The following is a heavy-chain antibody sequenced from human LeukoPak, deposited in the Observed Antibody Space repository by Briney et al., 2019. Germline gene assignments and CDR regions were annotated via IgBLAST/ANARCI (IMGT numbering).Heavy chain of an antibody. Sequence: PGGSLRLSCAASGFTFSSYSMNWVRPAPGKGLEWVSSIRSSSSYIYYADSVKGRFTISRDNAKNSLYLQMNSLRAEDTAVYYCARDSVSPEMATIFPFDYWGQGTLVTVSS. J-gene: IGHJ4*02. D-gene: IGHD5-24*01. V-gene: IGHV3-21*01. CDR3: ARDSVSPEMATIFPFDY. CDR1: GFTFSSYS. CDR2: IRSSSSYI.